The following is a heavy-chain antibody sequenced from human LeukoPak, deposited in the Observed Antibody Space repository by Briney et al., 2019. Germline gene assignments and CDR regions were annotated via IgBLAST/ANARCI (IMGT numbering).Heavy chain of an antibody. CDR3: ARDGRYGSGSYYNGGRGYYYYGMDV. V-gene: IGHV3-74*01. CDR2: IKTDGSST. J-gene: IGHJ6*02. Sequence: GGSLRLSCAASGFTFSNYWIHWVRQAPGKGLVWVSRIKTDGSSTSYADSVKGRFTISRDNAKNTLYLQMNSLRAEDTAVYYCARDGRYGSGSYYNGGRGYYYYGMDVWGQGTTVTVSS. D-gene: IGHD3-10*01. CDR1: GFTFSNYW.